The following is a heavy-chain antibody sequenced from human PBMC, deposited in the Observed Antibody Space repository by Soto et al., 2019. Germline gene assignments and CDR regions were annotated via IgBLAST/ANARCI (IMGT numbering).Heavy chain of an antibody. CDR3: ARSRGSYCTNGVCYSGMDV. CDR1: GFTFSSYA. Sequence: GGSLRLSCAASGFTFSSYAMHWVRQAPGKGLEWVAVISYDGSNKYYADSVKGRFTISRDNSKNTLYLQMNSLRAEDTAVYYCARSRGSYCTNGVCYSGMDVWGQGTTVTVSS. D-gene: IGHD2-8*01. V-gene: IGHV3-30-3*01. CDR2: ISYDGSNK. J-gene: IGHJ6*02.